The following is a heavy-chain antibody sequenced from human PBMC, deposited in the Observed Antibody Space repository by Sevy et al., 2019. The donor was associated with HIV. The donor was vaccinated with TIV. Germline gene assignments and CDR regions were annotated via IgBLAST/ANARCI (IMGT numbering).Heavy chain of an antibody. CDR3: ARDTGIVGATTGGDAFDI. J-gene: IGHJ3*02. CDR2: ISYDGSNK. CDR1: GFTFSSYA. D-gene: IGHD1-26*01. Sequence: GGSLRLSCAASGFTFSSYAMHWVRQAPGKGLEWVAVISYDGSNKYYADSVKGRFTISRDNSKNTLYLQMNSLRAEDTAVYYCARDTGIVGATTGGDAFDIWGQGTMVTVPS. V-gene: IGHV3-30-3*01.